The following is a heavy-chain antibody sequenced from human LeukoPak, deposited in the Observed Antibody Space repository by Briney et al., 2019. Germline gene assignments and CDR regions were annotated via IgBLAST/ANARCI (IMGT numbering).Heavy chain of an antibody. CDR1: GFAFSSYE. V-gene: IGHV3-48*03. D-gene: IGHD3-10*01. Sequence: PGGSLRLSCAASGFAFSSYEMNWVRQAPGKGLEWVSYIGDNSAIYYADSVKGRFTISRDNAKNSLSLQMNSLRDEDTAVHYCAREGYYGAFDIWGQGTMVTVSS. CDR2: IGDNSAI. CDR3: AREGYYGAFDI. J-gene: IGHJ3*02.